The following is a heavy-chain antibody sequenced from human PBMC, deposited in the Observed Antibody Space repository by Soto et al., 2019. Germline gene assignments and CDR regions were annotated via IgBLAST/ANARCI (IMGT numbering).Heavy chain of an antibody. CDR1: GFTFSSDW. Sequence: EVQLVESGGGLVQPGGSLRLSCAASGFTFSSDWMHWVRQAPGKGLVWVSRMNSDGSRTTYADSVKGRFTISRDNAKNTLYLQMNSLRGEDKAVYYCGRGPRGWDGFDYWGQGTLVTVSS. V-gene: IGHV3-74*01. D-gene: IGHD6-19*01. J-gene: IGHJ4*02. CDR3: GRGPRGWDGFDY. CDR2: MNSDGSRT.